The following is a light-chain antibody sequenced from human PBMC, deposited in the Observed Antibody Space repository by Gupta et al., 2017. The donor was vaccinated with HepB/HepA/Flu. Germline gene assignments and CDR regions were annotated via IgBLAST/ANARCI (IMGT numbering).Light chain of an antibody. Sequence: DIVMTQSPDSLAVSLGERATINCKSSQSVLYSSNNKNYLAWYQQKPGQPPKLLIYWASTRESGVPDRFSGSGSGTXFTLTIXSLQAEDVAVYYCQQDHSPPYTFGXGTKLEIK. CDR2: WAS. J-gene: IGKJ2*01. V-gene: IGKV4-1*01. CDR3: QQDHSPPYT. CDR1: QSVLYSSNNKNY.